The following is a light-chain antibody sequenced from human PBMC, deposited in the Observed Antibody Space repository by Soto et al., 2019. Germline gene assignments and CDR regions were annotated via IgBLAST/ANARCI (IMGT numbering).Light chain of an antibody. J-gene: IGKJ1*01. CDR1: QSISSS. CDR3: QQYNSYSRT. Sequence: DIQMTQSPPTLSASVGDRVTITCRASQSISSSLAWYQQKPGKAPKLLIYKASSLESGVPSRFSGSGSGTEFTLTITSLQPDDFATYYCQQYNSYSRTFGQGTKVDIK. V-gene: IGKV1-5*03. CDR2: KAS.